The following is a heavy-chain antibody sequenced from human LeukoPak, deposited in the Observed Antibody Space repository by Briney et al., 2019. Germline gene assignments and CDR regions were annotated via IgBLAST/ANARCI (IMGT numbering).Heavy chain of an antibody. CDR1: GGTFSSYA. V-gene: IGHV1-69*13. J-gene: IGHJ3*02. CDR3: AREEREYCGGDCNDAFDI. Sequence: SVKVSCKASGGTFSSYAISWVRQAPGQGLEWMGGIIPIFGTANYAQKFQGRVTITADESASTAYMELSSLRSEDTAVYYCAREEREYCGGDCNDAFDIWGQGTMVTVSS. D-gene: IGHD2-21*02. CDR2: IIPIFGTA.